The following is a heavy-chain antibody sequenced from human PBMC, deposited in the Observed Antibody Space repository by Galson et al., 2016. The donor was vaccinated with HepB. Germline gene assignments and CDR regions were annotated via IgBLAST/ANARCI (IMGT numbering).Heavy chain of an antibody. D-gene: IGHD3-9*01. CDR2: IYYSGRT. CDR3: ARSALDYDISAGYYRPLAMDV. CDR1: GGSMSTYY. V-gene: IGHV4-59*01. Sequence: TLSLTCTVSGGSMSTYYWSWIRQPPGKGLEWIGYIYYSGRTNCNPSLKSRVTLSVDTSKNQFSLKLSSVTAADTAVYFCARSALDYDISAGYYRPLAMDVWGQGTTVTVS. J-gene: IGHJ6*02.